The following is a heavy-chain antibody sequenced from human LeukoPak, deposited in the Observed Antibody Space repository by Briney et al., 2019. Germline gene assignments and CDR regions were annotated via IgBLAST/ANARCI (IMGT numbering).Heavy chain of an antibody. Sequence: GGSLRLSCAASGFTFSNAWMSWVRQAPGKGLEWVGRIKSKTDGGTTDYAAPVKGRFTISRDDSKNTLYLQMNSLKTEDTAVYYCAKDACGGDCYLFYYWGQGTLVIVSS. J-gene: IGHJ4*02. CDR2: IKSKTDGGTT. CDR1: GFTFSNAW. CDR3: AKDACGGDCYLFYY. V-gene: IGHV3-15*01. D-gene: IGHD2-21*02.